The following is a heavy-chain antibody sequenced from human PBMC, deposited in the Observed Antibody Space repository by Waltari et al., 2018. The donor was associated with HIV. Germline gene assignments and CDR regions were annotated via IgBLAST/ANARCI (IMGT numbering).Heavy chain of an antibody. Sequence: QVQLHESGPGLMKPSETLSLNCTVSGGTVSRAYWSWVRLSPGKGLEWIGYIYHRGCPSYNPSLKGRAAISMDAARRQISLKLTSVTVADTAIYYCARDKMFDYDSVGNEFWGNYYVMDVWGQGTKVIVSS. D-gene: IGHD3-22*01. CDR2: IYHRGCP. J-gene: IGHJ6*02. CDR1: GGTVSRAY. V-gene: IGHV4-59*02. CDR3: ARDKMFDYDSVGNEFWGNYYVMDV.